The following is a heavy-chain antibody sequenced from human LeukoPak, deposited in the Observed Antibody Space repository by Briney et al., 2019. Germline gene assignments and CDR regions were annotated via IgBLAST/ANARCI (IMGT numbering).Heavy chain of an antibody. CDR3: ARDKVTGDSYFDY. CDR1: GFTFSSYW. V-gene: IGHV3-7*01. Sequence: GGSLRLSCAASGFTFSSYWVSWVRQAPGKGLEWVAHIKQDGSEKNYVDSVKGRFTISRDNARNSLLLQMDGLRAEDTAVYYCARDKVTGDSYFDYWGQGTLVTVSS. CDR2: IKQDGSEK. D-gene: IGHD2-21*02. J-gene: IGHJ4*02.